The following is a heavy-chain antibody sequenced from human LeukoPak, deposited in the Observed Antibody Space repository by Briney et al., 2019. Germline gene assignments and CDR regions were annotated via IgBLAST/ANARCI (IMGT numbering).Heavy chain of an antibody. Sequence: SETLSLTCTVSGGSISSSSYYWGWIRQPPGKGLEWIGSIYYSGSTYYNPSLKSRVTISVDTSKNQFSLKLSSVTAADTAVYYCARDPSRQWLAYHDAFDIWGQGTMVTVSS. CDR2: IYYSGST. V-gene: IGHV4-39*07. D-gene: IGHD6-19*01. J-gene: IGHJ3*02. CDR1: GGSISSSSYY. CDR3: ARDPSRQWLAYHDAFDI.